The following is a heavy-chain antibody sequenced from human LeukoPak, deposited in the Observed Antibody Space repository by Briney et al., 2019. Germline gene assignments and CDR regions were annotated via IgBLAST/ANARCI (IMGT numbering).Heavy chain of an antibody. J-gene: IGHJ3*02. CDR3: ARGAQIAVAGSFDAFDI. D-gene: IGHD6-19*01. V-gene: IGHV1-46*01. Sequence: GASVKVSCKASGHTFSSYYMHWVRQAPGQGLEWMGIINPSGGTTTYAQKFQGRVTMTRDTSTGTVYMELNSLRSEDTAVYYCARGAQIAVAGSFDAFDIWGQGTMVTVSS. CDR2: INPSGGTT. CDR1: GHTFSSYY.